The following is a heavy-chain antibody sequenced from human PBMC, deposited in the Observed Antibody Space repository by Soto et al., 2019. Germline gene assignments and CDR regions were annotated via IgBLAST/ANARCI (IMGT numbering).Heavy chain of an antibody. V-gene: IGHV3-21*01. CDR2: INAGSNYI. CDR3: SRDDGGYYITACDD. Sequence: GGSLRLSCAASGFIFSNYAMIWVRQVPGKGLEWVSSINAGSNYIYYADSLKGRFTISRDNAKNSVYLQMNSLGADDTAVYYCSRDDGGYYITACDDWGQGTLVPVAS. D-gene: IGHD3-10*01. CDR1: GFIFSNYA. J-gene: IGHJ4*02.